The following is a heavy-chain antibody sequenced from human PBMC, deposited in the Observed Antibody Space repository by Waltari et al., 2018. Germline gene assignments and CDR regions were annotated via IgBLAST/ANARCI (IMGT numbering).Heavy chain of an antibody. V-gene: IGHV4-31*03. CDR2: INYSGST. J-gene: IGHJ3*02. CDR3: ARERVTVYGDQTPGAFDI. D-gene: IGHD4-17*01. CDR1: GGSIRRGGYY. Sequence: QVQLQESGPGLVKPSQTLSLTCTVSGGSIRRGGYYLSWNRQPPGKGLEWIGYINYSGSTYYNPSLKSRVTISVDTSKNQFSLKLSSVTAADTAVYYCARERVTVYGDQTPGAFDIWGQGTMVTVSS.